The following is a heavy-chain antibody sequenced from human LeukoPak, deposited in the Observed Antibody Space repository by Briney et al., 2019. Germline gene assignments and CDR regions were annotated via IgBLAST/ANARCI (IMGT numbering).Heavy chain of an antibody. V-gene: IGHV1-2*02. CDR2: INPNSGGT. CDR3: ARVNRDLARRQYGFDP. D-gene: IGHD1-14*01. J-gene: IGHJ5*02. Sequence: ASVKVSCKASGYTFTGYYTHWVRQAPGQGLEWMGWINPNSGGTNYAQKFQGRATMTRDTSISTAYMELSRLRSDDTAVYYCARVNRDLARRQYGFDPWGQGTLVTVSS. CDR1: GYTFTGYY.